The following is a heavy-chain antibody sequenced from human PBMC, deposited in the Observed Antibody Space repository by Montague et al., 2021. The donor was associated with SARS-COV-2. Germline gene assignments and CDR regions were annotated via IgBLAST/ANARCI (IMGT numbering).Heavy chain of an antibody. CDR1: GFPLTIIGAG. V-gene: IGHV2-5*02. J-gene: IGHJ4*02. CDR2: INWDDEK. D-gene: IGHD1-26*01. Sequence: PALVKPTQTLTLTCTFSGFPLTIIGAGVVWIRQPPGKALEWLGVINWDDEKYYSPSLQTRLAFSAGTSRNQVVLTLTNVEPVDTGTYYCAHTRERNALIDYWGQGILVTVSS. CDR3: AHTRERNALIDY.